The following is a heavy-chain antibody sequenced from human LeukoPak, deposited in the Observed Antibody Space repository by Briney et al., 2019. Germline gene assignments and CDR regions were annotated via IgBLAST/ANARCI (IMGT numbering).Heavy chain of an antibody. CDR1: GFSFRNAW. CDR2: IKSKTEGGTT. V-gene: IGHV3-15*01. J-gene: IGHJ4*02. Sequence: GGSLTLSCAPSGFSFRNAWTSWVRQARGEGRESVARIKSKTEGGTTDYAAPVKGRFTISRDDSKNTLYLQMNSLKAEDTAVYDCTTERYDYVWGSYRHSRIDYWGQGSLVSVSS. D-gene: IGHD3-16*02. CDR3: TTERYDYVWGSYRHSRIDY.